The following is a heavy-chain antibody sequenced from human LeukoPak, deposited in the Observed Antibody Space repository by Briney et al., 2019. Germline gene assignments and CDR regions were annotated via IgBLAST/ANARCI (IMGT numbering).Heavy chain of an antibody. V-gene: IGHV1-18*01. CDR3: ARGRCDFWSGYYCYYYYGMDV. J-gene: IGHJ6*02. Sequence: ASVKVSCKASGYTFTSYGISWARQAPGQGLEWMGWISAYNGNTNYAQKLQGRVTMTTDTSTSTAYMELSSLRSEDTAVYYCARGRCDFWSGYYCYYYYGMDVWGQGTTVTVSS. CDR1: GYTFTSYG. CDR2: ISAYNGNT. D-gene: IGHD3-3*01.